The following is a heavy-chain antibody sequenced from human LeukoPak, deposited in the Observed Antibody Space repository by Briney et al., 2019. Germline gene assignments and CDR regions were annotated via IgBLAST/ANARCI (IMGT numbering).Heavy chain of an antibody. CDR2: IHNSGTT. J-gene: IGHJ4*02. Sequence: SGTLSLTCAVSGGPFSGYFWSWIRQSSGKGLEWIGEIHNSGTTNYNPSLNSRVTISEDTSKNQFYLNLSSVTAADTAVYYCARRYYYTLGSFPFDFWGQGTLVTVSS. CDR1: GGPFSGYF. V-gene: IGHV4-34*01. D-gene: IGHD3-10*01. CDR3: ARRYYYTLGSFPFDF.